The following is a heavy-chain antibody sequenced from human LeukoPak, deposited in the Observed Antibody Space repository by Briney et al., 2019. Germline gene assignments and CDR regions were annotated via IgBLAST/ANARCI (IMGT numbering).Heavy chain of an antibody. D-gene: IGHD6-19*01. CDR1: EFTVSSNY. J-gene: IGHJ4*02. V-gene: IGHV3-66*01. CDR3: ARDPSIAVAGTNVY. CDR2: IYSSGST. Sequence: GGSLRLSCAASEFTVSSNYMSWVRQAPGKGLEWVSIIYSSGSTYYADSVKGRFTISRDNSKNTLYLQMNSLRAEDTAVYYCARDPSIAVAGTNVYWGQGTLVTVSS.